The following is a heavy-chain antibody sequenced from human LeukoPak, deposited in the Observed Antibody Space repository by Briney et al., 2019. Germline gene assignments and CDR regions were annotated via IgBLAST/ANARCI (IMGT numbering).Heavy chain of an antibody. V-gene: IGHV3-23*01. CDR1: GFTFSTYT. J-gene: IGHJ6*02. CDR3: AKCKTSGWSSDVMDV. Sequence: GGSLRLSRAASGFTFSTYTMTWVRQAPGKGLEWVSAIIASGGSTYYADSVKGRFTISRDNSKNTLYVLMNSLRAEDTAVYYCAKCKTSGWSSDVMDVWGQGTTVTVSS. D-gene: IGHD6-19*01. CDR2: IIASGGST.